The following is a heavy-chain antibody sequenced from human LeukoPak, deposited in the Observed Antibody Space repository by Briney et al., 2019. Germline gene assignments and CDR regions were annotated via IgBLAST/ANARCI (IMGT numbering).Heavy chain of an antibody. CDR3: ARDSPTARGDY. D-gene: IGHD4-11*01. CDR2: AYYGGDT. Sequence: SETLSLTCTVAGDSITSSGVYWGWVRQPPGKGLEWVGCAYYGGDTYSNPSLKSRVTISVDTSKNQFSLKLSSVTAADTAVYYCARDSPTARGDYWGQGTLVTVSS. V-gene: IGHV4-39*07. CDR1: GDSITSSGVY. J-gene: IGHJ4*02.